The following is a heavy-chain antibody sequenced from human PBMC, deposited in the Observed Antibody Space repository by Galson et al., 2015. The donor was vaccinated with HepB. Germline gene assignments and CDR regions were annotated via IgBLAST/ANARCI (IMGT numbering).Heavy chain of an antibody. Sequence: SLRLSCAASGFTFSSYAMTWVRQAPGKGLEWVSSISSSSSYIYYADSVKGRFTISRDNAKNSLYLQMNSLRAEDTAVYYCARDQWGSSWSTGGYYYYGMDVWGQGTLVTVSS. CDR2: ISSSSSYI. V-gene: IGHV3-21*01. CDR3: ARDQWGSSWSTGGYYYYGMDV. CDR1: GFTFSSYA. D-gene: IGHD6-13*01. J-gene: IGHJ6*02.